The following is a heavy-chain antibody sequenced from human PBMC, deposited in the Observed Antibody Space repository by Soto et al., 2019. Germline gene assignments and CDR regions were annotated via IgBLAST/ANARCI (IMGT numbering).Heavy chain of an antibody. V-gene: IGHV1-3*01. CDR3: AREHGFLIVYSYVY. Sequence: ASVKVSCKGSGYTLTTYAVQWVRQAPGQRLEWMGWINAGNGNTKYSQKFQGRVSITRDISATTAYMELSSLRSEDTAVYYCAREHGFLIVYSYVYWGQGTRVTVSS. CDR2: INAGNGNT. J-gene: IGHJ4*02. CDR1: GYTLTTYA. D-gene: IGHD3-9*01.